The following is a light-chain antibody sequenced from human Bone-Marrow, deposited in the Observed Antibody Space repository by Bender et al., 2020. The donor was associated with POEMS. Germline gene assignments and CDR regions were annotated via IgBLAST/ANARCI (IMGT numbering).Light chain of an antibody. CDR3: ASYTSSITLV. CDR1: SSDIGSFNR. CDR2: EVS. Sequence: QSALTQPPSVSGSPGQSVTISCTGTSSDIGSFNRVSWYQQPPGTAPRILISEVSYRPSGVPDRFSGSKSGNTASLTISGLQAEDEADYYCASYTSSITLVFGTGTKVTVL. V-gene: IGLV2-18*02. J-gene: IGLJ1*01.